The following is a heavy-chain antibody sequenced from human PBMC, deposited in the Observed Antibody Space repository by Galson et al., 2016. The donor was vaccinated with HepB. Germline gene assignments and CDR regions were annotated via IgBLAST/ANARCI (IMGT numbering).Heavy chain of an antibody. CDR2: IFYSGST. D-gene: IGHD1-26*01. Sequence: ETLSLTCTVSGGSIGTYYWNWIRQPPGKGLEWIGYIFYSGSTIYNPSLQSRVTMSVDTSKNQFSLRPKSVTAADTAVYYCARDNVMGAKNWFDPWGQGTLVTVSS. V-gene: IGHV4-59*12. CDR1: GGSIGTYY. CDR3: ARDNVMGAKNWFDP. J-gene: IGHJ5*02.